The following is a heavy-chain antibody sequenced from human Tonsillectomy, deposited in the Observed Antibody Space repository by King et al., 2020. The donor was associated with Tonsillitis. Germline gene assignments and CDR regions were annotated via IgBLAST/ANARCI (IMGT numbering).Heavy chain of an antibody. Sequence: VQLVESGGGLVQPGGSLKLSCAASGFTFSASAMHWVRQASGKGLEWVGRIRRRANNYATAYAASVRGKFTISRDDSKNTAYLQISSLKTEDTAMYYCARPYSRDCYWGGQGTLVTVSS. V-gene: IGHV3-73*01. J-gene: IGHJ4*02. CDR2: IRRRANNYAT. D-gene: IGHD2-21*02. CDR1: GFTFSASA. CDR3: ARPYSRDCYW.